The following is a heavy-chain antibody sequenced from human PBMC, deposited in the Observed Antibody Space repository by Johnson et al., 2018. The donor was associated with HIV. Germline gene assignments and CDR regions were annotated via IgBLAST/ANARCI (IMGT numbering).Heavy chain of an antibody. V-gene: IGHV3-30*02. CDR2: IRFDGSNK. D-gene: IGHD6-19*01. J-gene: IGHJ3*02. CDR3: AKGGSGTTRIRAQKGAFDI. Sequence: QMLLVESGGGLVQPGRSLRLSCTASGFTFSSYGMHWVRQAPGKGLEWVAFIRFDGSNKYYADSVKGRFPISRDNSKNKLYLQMNSRRAEDTAVYYCAKGGSGTTRIRAQKGAFDIWGQGTMVTVSS. CDR1: GFTFSSYG.